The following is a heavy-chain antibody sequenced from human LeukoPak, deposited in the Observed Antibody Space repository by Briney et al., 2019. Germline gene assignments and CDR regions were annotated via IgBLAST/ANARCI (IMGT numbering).Heavy chain of an antibody. CDR1: GGSISSSSYY. CDR2: IYYSGST. CDR3: ASTRQGGYSYGPKGLIDY. J-gene: IGHJ4*02. V-gene: IGHV4-39*01. Sequence: PSETPSLTCTVSGGSISSSSYYWVWIRQPPGKGLEWIGSIYYSGSTYYNPSLKSRVTISVDTSKNQFSLKLSSVTAADTAVYYCASTRQGGYSYGPKGLIDYWGQGTLVTVSS. D-gene: IGHD5-18*01.